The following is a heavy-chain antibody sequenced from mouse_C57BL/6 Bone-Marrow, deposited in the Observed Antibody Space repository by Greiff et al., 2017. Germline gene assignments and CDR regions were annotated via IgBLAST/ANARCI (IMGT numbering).Heavy chain of an antibody. D-gene: IGHD1-1*01. CDR3: ARGTYYYGSSYSYYAMDY. V-gene: IGHV1-53*01. J-gene: IGHJ4*01. CDR2: INPSNGVT. Sequence: VQLQQPGTELVKPGASVKLSCKASGYTFTSYWMHWVKQRPGQGLEWIGNINPSNGVTNYNEKFKSKATLTVDKSSSTAYMQLSSLTSEDSAVYYCARGTYYYGSSYSYYAMDYWGQGTSVTVSS. CDR1: GYTFTSYW.